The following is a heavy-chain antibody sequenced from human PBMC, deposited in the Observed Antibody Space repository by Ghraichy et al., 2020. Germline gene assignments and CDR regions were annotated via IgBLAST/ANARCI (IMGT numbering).Heavy chain of an antibody. CDR2: ISYDGRNT. CDR1: RFSFSNYD. CDR3: ARSFYDILTGPSEIDH. D-gene: IGHD3-9*01. J-gene: IGHJ4*02. V-gene: IGHV3-33*01. Sequence: GGSLRLSCVASRFSFSNYDMHWIRQAPGRGLEWVAVISYDGRNTYYADSVKGRFTISRYNSKNTLWLQMNSLRAEDTALYYCARSFYDILTGPSEIDHWGQGTLVTVSS.